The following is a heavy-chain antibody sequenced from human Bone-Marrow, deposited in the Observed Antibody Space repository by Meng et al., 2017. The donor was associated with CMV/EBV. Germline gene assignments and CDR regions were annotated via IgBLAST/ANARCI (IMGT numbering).Heavy chain of an antibody. Sequence: GGSLRLSCAASGFTFSSYSMNWVRQAPGKGLEWVSSISSSSSYIYYADSVKGRFTISRDNAKNSLYLQMNSLRAEDTALYYCAKDMRGYSGGFDYWGQGTLVTVSS. CDR2: ISSSSSYI. V-gene: IGHV3-21*04. D-gene: IGHD1-26*01. J-gene: IGHJ4*02. CDR1: GFTFSSYS. CDR3: AKDMRGYSGGFDY.